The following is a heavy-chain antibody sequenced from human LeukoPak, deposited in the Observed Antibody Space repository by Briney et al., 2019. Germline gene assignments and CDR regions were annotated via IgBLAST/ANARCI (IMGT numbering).Heavy chain of an antibody. CDR2: TTQSGST. CDR1: GGSISSSSYY. D-gene: IGHD3-16*01. J-gene: IGHJ3*02. CDR3: ARQRITFGGRSAYSI. Sequence: SETLSLTCTVSGGSISSSSYYWGWIRQPPGKGLEWIGETTQSGSTTYNPSLKSRVILSVDTSTNQLSLRLTSVTAADTAVYYCARQRITFGGRSAYSIWGQGTMVTVSS. V-gene: IGHV4-39*01.